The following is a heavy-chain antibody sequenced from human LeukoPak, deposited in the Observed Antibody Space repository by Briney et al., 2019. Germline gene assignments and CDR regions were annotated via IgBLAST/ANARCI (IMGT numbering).Heavy chain of an antibody. V-gene: IGHV3-30*18. D-gene: IGHD3-10*01. Sequence: GGSLRLSCAGSGFTFSSYGMHWVRQAPGKGLEWVAVISYDGSNKYYADSVKGRFTISRDNSKNTLYLQMNSLRAEDTAVYYCANADYYGSGSYWHYYYYGVDVWGQGTTVTVSS. CDR1: GFTFSSYG. CDR2: ISYDGSNK. CDR3: ANADYYGSGSYWHYYYYGVDV. J-gene: IGHJ6*02.